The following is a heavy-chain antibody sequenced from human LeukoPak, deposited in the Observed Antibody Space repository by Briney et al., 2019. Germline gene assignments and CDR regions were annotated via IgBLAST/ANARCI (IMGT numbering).Heavy chain of an antibody. D-gene: IGHD2-15*01. CDR2: IYYGGST. J-gene: IGHJ4*02. Sequence: PSGTLSLTCAVSGGSISSTNHYWGWIRQPPGKGLEWIGSIYYGGSTYYNPSLKSRVTISADTSKNHFSLKLISVTAADTAVYYCARGIYCSGGTCYQLFDSWGQGTLVIVSS. V-gene: IGHV4-39*07. CDR3: ARGIYCSGGTCYQLFDS. CDR1: GGSISSTNHY.